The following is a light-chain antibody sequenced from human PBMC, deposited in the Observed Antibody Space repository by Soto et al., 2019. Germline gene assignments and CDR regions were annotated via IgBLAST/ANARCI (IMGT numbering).Light chain of an antibody. V-gene: IGLV2-23*02. CDR2: EVN. J-gene: IGLJ2*01. CDR3: CSYAGGSTLV. CDR1: STDVGKYNL. Sequence: QSALTQPASVSGSPGQSITISCTGTSTDVGKYNLVSWYQQHPGKAPKLMIYEVNKRPSGVSDRFSGSKSANTASLTISGLQAEDEADYYCCSYAGGSTLVFGGGTKLTVL.